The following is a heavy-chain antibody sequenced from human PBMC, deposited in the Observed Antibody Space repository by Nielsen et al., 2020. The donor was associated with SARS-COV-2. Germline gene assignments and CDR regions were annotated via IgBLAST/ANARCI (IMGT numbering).Heavy chain of an antibody. CDR3: AREYSSLVSYHYYMDV. J-gene: IGHJ6*03. V-gene: IGHV4-59*01. CDR1: GGSISTYY. CDR2: ISYSGST. Sequence: SETLSLTCTASGGSISTYYWSWIRQPPGKGLEWIGYISYSGSTNYNPSLKSRVTISLDTSKNQFSLKLSSVAAADTAVYYCAREYSSLVSYHYYMDVWGKGTTVTVSS. D-gene: IGHD6-19*01.